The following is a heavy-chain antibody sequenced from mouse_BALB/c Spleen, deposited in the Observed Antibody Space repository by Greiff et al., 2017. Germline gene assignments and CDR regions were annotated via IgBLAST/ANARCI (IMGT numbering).Heavy chain of an antibody. Sequence: EVKLMESGGDLVKPGGSLKLSCAASGFTFSSYGMSWVRQTPDKRLEWVATISSCCSYTYYPDSVKGRVTISRDNAKNTLYLHMSSLKSEDTAMYYLAIQGGGSSPFDYWGQGTTLTVSA. CDR1: GFTFSSYG. J-gene: IGHJ2*01. CDR3: AIQGGGSSPFDY. CDR2: ISSCCSYT. V-gene: IGHV5-6*01. D-gene: IGHD1-1*01.